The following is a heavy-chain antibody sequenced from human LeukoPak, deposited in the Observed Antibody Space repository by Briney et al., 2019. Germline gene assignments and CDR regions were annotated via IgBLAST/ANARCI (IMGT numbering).Heavy chain of an antibody. D-gene: IGHD5-12*01. Sequence: GGSLRLSCAASGFTFSSYGMHWVRQAPGKGLEWVAVIWYDGSNKYYADSVKGRFTISRDNSKNTLYLQMSSLRAEDTAMYYCARVGNSGYDLDNWGQGTLVTVSS. J-gene: IGHJ4*02. CDR1: GFTFSSYG. V-gene: IGHV3-33*01. CDR3: ARVGNSGYDLDN. CDR2: IWYDGSNK.